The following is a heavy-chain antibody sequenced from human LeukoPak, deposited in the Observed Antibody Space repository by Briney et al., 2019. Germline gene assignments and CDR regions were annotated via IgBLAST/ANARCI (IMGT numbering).Heavy chain of an antibody. Sequence: ASVKVSCKASGYTFSDYYIHWVRQAPGQGLEWMGWINPKSGDTNSAQTFQGRVTMTRDTSISTAYMDLRRLRSDDTAVYYCARDRAHLWLGEFYDAFDIWGQGTMISVSS. CDR3: ARDRAHLWLGEFYDAFDI. CDR1: GYTFSDYY. D-gene: IGHD3-10*01. V-gene: IGHV1-2*02. J-gene: IGHJ3*02. CDR2: INPKSGDT.